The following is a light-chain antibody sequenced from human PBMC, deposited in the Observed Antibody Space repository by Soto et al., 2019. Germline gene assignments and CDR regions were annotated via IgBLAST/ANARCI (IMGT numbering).Light chain of an antibody. CDR1: QSISSW. CDR3: QQYNSWT. J-gene: IGKJ1*01. V-gene: IGKV1-5*03. CDR2: KAF. Sequence: DIQMTQSPSTLSASVGDRVTITCRASQSISSWLAWYQQKPGKAPKLLIYKAFSLESGVPSRFSGSGSGTEFTLTISSLQPDDFATYYCQQYNSWTFGQGTKVDIK.